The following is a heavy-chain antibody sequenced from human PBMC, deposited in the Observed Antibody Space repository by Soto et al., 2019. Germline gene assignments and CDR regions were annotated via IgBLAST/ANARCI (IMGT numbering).Heavy chain of an antibody. Sequence: GGSLRLSCAASGFTFSSYAMHWVRQAPGKGLEWVAVISYDGSNKYYADSVKGRFTISRDNSKNTLYLQMNSLRAEDTAVYYCAGSDSSGWFRFSWSDPRGQGTPATASS. CDR1: GFTFSSYA. D-gene: IGHD6-19*01. CDR3: AGSDSSGWFRFSWSDP. CDR2: ISYDGSNK. J-gene: IGHJ5*02. V-gene: IGHV3-30-3*01.